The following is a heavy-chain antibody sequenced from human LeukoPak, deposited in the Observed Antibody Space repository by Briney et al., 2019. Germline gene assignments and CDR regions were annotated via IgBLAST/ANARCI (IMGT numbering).Heavy chain of an antibody. CDR2: IKQDGSEK. J-gene: IGHJ5*02. CDR1: GFTFSSYS. CDR3: AKKPAGFDP. Sequence: GGSLRLSCAASGFTFSSYSMNWVRQAPGKGLEWVANIKQDGSEKYYVDSVKGRFTISRDNSKNTLYLQMNSLRAEDTAIYYCAKKPAGFDPWGQGTLVTVSS. V-gene: IGHV3-7*03. D-gene: IGHD1-14*01.